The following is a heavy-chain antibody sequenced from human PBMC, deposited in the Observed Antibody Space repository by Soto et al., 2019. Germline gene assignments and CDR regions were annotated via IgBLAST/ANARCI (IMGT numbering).Heavy chain of an antibody. J-gene: IGHJ6*02. CDR1: GYTFTSYA. V-gene: IGHV1-3*01. Sequence: ASVKVSCEASGYTFTSYAMHWVRQAPGQRLEWMGWINAGNGNTKYSQKFQGRVTITRDTSASTAYMELSSLRSEDTAVYYCASRSSGTDYYGMDVWGQGTTVTVSS. CDR2: INAGNGNT. D-gene: IGHD6-19*01. CDR3: ASRSSGTDYYGMDV.